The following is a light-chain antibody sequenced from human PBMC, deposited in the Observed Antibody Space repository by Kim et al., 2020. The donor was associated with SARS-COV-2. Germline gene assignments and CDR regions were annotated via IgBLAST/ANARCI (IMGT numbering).Light chain of an antibody. V-gene: IGLV3-25*02. J-gene: IGLJ2*01. Sequence: SYELTQPPSVSLSPGQTARIPCSGDALPKQYVYWYQQKPGQAPVMVIYKDSERPAGVPERFSGSSSGTTVTLTIGGVQAEDEAVYFCQSEDYSGTQVLFGGGTQLTVL. CDR2: KDS. CDR3: QSEDYSGTQVL. CDR1: ALPKQY.